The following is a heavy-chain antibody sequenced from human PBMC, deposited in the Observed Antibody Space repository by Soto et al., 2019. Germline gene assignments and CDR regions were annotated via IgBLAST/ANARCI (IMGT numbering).Heavy chain of an antibody. Sequence: SETLSLTCTVSGGSISSSSSYWGWIRQPPRKGLEWVGSIYYLGNTYYNPSLGSRVTISVDTSKNQFSLKLRSVTAADTAVYYCARAIGRYFDWSLGPWGQGTLVTVSS. CDR3: ARAIGRYFDWSLGP. V-gene: IGHV4-39*01. J-gene: IGHJ5*02. CDR2: IYYLGNT. CDR1: GGSISSSSSY. D-gene: IGHD3-9*01.